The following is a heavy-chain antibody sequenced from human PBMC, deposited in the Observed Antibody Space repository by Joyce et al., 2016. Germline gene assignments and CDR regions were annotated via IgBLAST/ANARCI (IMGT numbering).Heavy chain of an antibody. D-gene: IGHD4-23*01. Sequence: EVQVVESGGDLVQPGESLRLSCAASGFTFSNAWMSWVRQAPGKGLEWIARIKSKAAGGTTDYAAPVKDRFTISRDDSNNMLYLQMNSLKTEDTAVYYCTADLPGGISDYFDYWGQGTLVTVSS. CDR2: IKSKAAGGTT. CDR1: GFTFSNAW. CDR3: TADLPGGISDYFDY. V-gene: IGHV3-15*01. J-gene: IGHJ4*02.